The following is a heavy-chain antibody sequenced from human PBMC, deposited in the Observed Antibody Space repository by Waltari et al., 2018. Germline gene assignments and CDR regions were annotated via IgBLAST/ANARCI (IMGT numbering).Heavy chain of an antibody. CDR1: GGTFNNYA. CDR2: IIPIFGTT. J-gene: IGHJ6*02. Sequence: QVQLVQSGAEVKKPGSSVKVSCKASGGTFNNYAVSWVRQAPGQGLEWMGGIIPIFGTTNCAKEFQGRVTITADEYTSTAYMELSSLRSEDTAVYYCARARDERHYYYSMDVWGQGTTVTVSS. CDR3: ARARDERHYYYSMDV. D-gene: IGHD6-25*01. V-gene: IGHV1-69*01.